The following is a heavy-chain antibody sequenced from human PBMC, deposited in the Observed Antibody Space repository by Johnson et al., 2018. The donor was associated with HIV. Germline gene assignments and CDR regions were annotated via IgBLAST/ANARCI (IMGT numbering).Heavy chain of an antibody. CDR3: ARSPEIGDRLWRAFDV. CDR2: ISSDGSNK. J-gene: IGHJ3*01. V-gene: IGHV3-30*03. CDR1: GFTFSSYG. D-gene: IGHD4-17*01. Sequence: QMLLVESGGGVVQPGRSLRLSCAASGFTFSSYGMHWVRQAPGKGLEWVAFISSDGSNKYFAVSVTGRFSISRDNSKNTLYLQMNSLRAEDTAVYYCARSPEIGDRLWRAFDVWGQGTMVTVSS.